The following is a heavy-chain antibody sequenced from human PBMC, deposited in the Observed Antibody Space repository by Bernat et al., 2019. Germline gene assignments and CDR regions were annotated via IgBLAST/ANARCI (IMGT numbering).Heavy chain of an antibody. D-gene: IGHD2-21*01. J-gene: IGHJ4*02. CDR1: GFTFSSYG. V-gene: IGHV3-30*18. CDR3: AKEFPGAPDY. CDR2: ISYDGSNK. Sequence: QVQLVESGGGVVQPGRSLRLSCAASGFTFSSYGMHWVRQAPGKGLEWVAVISYDGSNKYYVDSVKGRFTISRDNSKNTLYLQMNSLRAEDTAVYYCAKEFPGAPDYWGQGTLVTVSS.